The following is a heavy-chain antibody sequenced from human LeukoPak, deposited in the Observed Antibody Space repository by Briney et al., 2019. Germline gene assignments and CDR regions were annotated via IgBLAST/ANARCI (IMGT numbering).Heavy chain of an antibody. CDR3: ARVSRGSYYVEGYFDY. J-gene: IGHJ4*02. V-gene: IGHV3-48*01. Sequence: GESLRLSWAASGFTFSSYSMNWVRQAPGKGLEWVSYISSSSSTIYYADSVKGRFTISRDNAKNSLYLQMNSLRAEDTAVYYCARVSRGSYYVEGYFDYWGQGTLVTVSS. CDR2: ISSSSSTI. CDR1: GFTFSSYS. D-gene: IGHD1-26*01.